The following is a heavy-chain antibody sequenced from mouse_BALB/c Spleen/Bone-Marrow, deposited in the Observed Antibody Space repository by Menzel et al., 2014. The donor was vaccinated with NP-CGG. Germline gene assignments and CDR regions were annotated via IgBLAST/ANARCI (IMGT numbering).Heavy chain of an antibody. CDR2: IAPGSGST. CDR1: GYTFTSYW. D-gene: IGHD2-10*02. V-gene: IGHV1S41*01. J-gene: IGHJ3*01. Sequence: DLVKPGASVKLSCKASGYTFTSYWINWIKQRPGQGLEWIRRIAPGSGSTYYNEMFKGKATLTVDTSSSTAYIQPSSLSSEDPAVYFCARGYGNSAWFAYWGQGTLVTVSA. CDR3: ARGYGNSAWFAY.